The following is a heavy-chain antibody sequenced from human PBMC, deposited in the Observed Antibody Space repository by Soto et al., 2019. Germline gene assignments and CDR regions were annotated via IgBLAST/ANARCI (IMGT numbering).Heavy chain of an antibody. Sequence: QVQLVQSGADVKKPGTSVKVSCKAAGYSFTNYCRYWVRQAPGQGLEWMGMINPRTGSTRYAQKFQDRVTLTRDTSTTTVYIELSTLISDDTSVYYCARDGGLLTASWHYDLWGPGTLVTVSS. J-gene: IGHJ2*01. V-gene: IGHV1-46*01. CDR3: ARDGGLLTASWHYDL. D-gene: IGHD2-15*01. CDR2: INPRTGST. CDR1: GYSFTNYC.